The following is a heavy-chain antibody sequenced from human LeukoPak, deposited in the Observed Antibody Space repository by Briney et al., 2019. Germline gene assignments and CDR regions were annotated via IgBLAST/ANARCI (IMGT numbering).Heavy chain of an antibody. CDR1: GFTFSSYS. J-gene: IGHJ4*02. V-gene: IGHV3-21*01. D-gene: IGHD1-1*01. Sequence: GASLRLSCAASGFTFSSYSMSWVRQAPRKGLEWVSSISPRSDYIYYANSLKGRFTISRDNAKDSLYLQMNSLSAEDTAVSYCSRGGTDDPFHSWGQGTLVTVSS. CDR3: SRGGTDDPFHS. CDR2: ISPRSDYI.